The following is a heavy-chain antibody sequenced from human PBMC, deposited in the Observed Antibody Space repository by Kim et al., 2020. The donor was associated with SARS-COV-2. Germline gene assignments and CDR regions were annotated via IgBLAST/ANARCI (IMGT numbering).Heavy chain of an antibody. V-gene: IGHV1-18*01. D-gene: IGHD1-26*01. Sequence: ASVKVSCQASGDTFFNFGISWLRQAPGQGLEWMGWITPYNGNSKYAQKFQGSVSMTTDTSTSTVYMELRSLRSDDTAVYYCARGLVGSSTDAYWGQGTLVTVSS. CDR3: ARGLVGSSTDAY. CDR1: GDTFFNFG. J-gene: IGHJ4*02. CDR2: ITPYNGNS.